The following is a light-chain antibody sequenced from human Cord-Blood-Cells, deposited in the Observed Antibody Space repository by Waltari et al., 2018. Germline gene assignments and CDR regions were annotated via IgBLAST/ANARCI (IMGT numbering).Light chain of an antibody. CDR2: DVS. Sequence: QSALTPPASVSGSPGQSIPISCTGTSSDVGGYNSVSWYQQHPGKAPKLMIYDVSNRPSGVSNRFSGSKSGNTASLTISGLQAEDEADYYCSSYTSSSTLVFGTGTKVTVL. CDR3: SSYTSSSTLV. V-gene: IGLV2-14*01. CDR1: SSDVGGYNS. J-gene: IGLJ1*01.